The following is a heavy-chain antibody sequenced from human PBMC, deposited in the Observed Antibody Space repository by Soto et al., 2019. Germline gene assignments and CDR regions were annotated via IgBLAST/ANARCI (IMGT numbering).Heavy chain of an antibody. V-gene: IGHV4-34*01. CDR1: VGSFSGYY. CDR2: INHSGST. Sequence: SETLSLTCAVYVGSFSGYYWSWMRQPPGKGLEWIGEINHSGSTNYNPSLKSRVTISVDTSKNQFSLKLSSVTAADTAVYYCAASNYSSESGFDPWGQGTLVTVSS. D-gene: IGHD6-25*01. J-gene: IGHJ5*02. CDR3: AASNYSSESGFDP.